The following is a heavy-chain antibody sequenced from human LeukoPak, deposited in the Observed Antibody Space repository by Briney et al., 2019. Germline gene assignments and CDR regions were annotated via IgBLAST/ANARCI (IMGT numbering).Heavy chain of an antibody. CDR1: GYTFTGYY. J-gene: IGHJ4*02. CDR3: ARGFRRGYTIDY. D-gene: IGHD1-1*01. Sequence: ASVKVSCTASGYTFTGYYMHWVRQAPGQGLEWMGRINPNSGGTNYAQKFQGRVTMTRDTSISTAYMELSRLRSDDTAAYYCARGFRRGYTIDYWGQGTLVTVSS. V-gene: IGHV1-2*06. CDR2: INPNSGGT.